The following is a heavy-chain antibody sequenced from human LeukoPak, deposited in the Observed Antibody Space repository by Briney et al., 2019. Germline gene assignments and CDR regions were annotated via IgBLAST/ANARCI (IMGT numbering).Heavy chain of an antibody. CDR3: ARDQVAGTGWFDY. D-gene: IGHD6-19*01. J-gene: IGHJ4*02. Sequence: SVKVSCKASGGTFSSYAISRVRQAPGQGLEWMGRIIPIFGIANYAQKFQGRVTITADKSTSTAYMELSSLRSEDTAVYYCARDQVAGTGWFDYWGQGTLVTVSS. CDR2: IIPIFGIA. V-gene: IGHV1-69*04. CDR1: GGTFSSYA.